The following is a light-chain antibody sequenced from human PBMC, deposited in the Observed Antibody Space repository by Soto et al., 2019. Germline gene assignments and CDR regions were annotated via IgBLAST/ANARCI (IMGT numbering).Light chain of an antibody. CDR2: GAS. Sequence: EIVLTQPPGILSLSPGERASLSCGASQSISSSFLAWYQQKPGQAPRLLIYGASNRATGIPDRFSGSGSGTDFTLTISRLEPEDFAVYYCQQYGSSGTFGQGTKVDIK. CDR1: QSISSSF. V-gene: IGKV3-20*01. CDR3: QQYGSSGT. J-gene: IGKJ1*01.